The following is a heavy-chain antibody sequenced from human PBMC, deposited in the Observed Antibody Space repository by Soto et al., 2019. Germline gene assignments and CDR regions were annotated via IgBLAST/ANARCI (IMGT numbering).Heavy chain of an antibody. CDR2: VYYNENT. CDR3: ARRERYYGSPGWFDP. V-gene: IGHV4-39*01. D-gene: IGHD3-10*01. J-gene: IGHJ5*02. Sequence: SETLSLTCSVSGGSISSFAYYWGWIRQPPGKGLEWIGTVYYNENTYYNPSLKSRVTISVDTAKNQFSLNLRSATAADTAIYFCARRERYYGSPGWFDPWGQGTLVTVSS. CDR1: GGSISSFAYY.